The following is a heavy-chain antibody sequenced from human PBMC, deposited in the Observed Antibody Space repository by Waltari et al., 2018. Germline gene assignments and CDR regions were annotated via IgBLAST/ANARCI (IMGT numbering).Heavy chain of an antibody. V-gene: IGHV3-23*01. CDR3: AKDRVKWDV. CDR1: GFTFSNYA. J-gene: IGHJ6*02. CDR2: ISGNGGGT. D-gene: IGHD3-10*01. Sequence: EEQLLESGGGLVQPGGSVRLSCAASGFTFSNYALSWVRQAPGKGLEWVASISGNGGGTHYADSVKGRFTISRDNSKNTLYVQMNSLRAEDTAVYYCAKDRVKWDVWGQGTTVTVSS.